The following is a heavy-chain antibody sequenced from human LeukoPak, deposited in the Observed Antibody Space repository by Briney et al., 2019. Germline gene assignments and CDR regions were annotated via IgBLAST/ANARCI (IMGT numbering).Heavy chain of an antibody. J-gene: IGHJ4*02. Sequence: SETLSLTCTVSGGSIGTYYWSWIRQSPGKGLEWIGYIYVTGTRYNPYLQSRVTISVDRSRNQFFLKMSSVTAADTAVYYCAKDPSYGSGSYYALWGQGTLVTVSS. D-gene: IGHD3-10*01. V-gene: IGHV4-4*09. CDR1: GGSIGTYY. CDR3: AKDPSYGSGSYYAL. CDR2: IYVTGT.